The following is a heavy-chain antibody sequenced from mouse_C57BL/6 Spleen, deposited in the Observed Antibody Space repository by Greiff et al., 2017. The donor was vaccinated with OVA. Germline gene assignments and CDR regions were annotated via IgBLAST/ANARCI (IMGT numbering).Heavy chain of an antibody. CDR3: ANYGYDGTRYYFDY. CDR2: IDPSDSYT. J-gene: IGHJ2*01. CDR1: GYTFTSYW. D-gene: IGHD2-2*01. V-gene: IGHV1-69*01. Sequence: QVQLQQPGAELVMPGASVKLSCKASGYTFTSYWMHWVKQRPGQGLEWIGEIDPSDSYTNYNQKFKGKSTLTVDKSSSTAYMQLSSLTSEDSAVYYCANYGYDGTRYYFDYWGQGTTLTVSS.